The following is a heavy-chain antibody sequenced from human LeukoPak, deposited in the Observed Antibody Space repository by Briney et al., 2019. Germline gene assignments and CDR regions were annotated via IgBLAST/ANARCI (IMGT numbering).Heavy chain of an antibody. CDR2: ISGSGGST. CDR3: AKEYDFWSGYLSYFDY. V-gene: IGHV3-23*01. CDR1: GFTFSSYA. D-gene: IGHD3-3*01. J-gene: IGHJ4*02. Sequence: GGSLRLSCAASGFTFSSYAMSWVRQAPGKGLEWVSAISGSGGSTYYADSVKGRFTISRDNSKNTLYLQMNSLRAEDTAVYYCAKEYDFWSGYLSYFDYWGQGTLVTVSS.